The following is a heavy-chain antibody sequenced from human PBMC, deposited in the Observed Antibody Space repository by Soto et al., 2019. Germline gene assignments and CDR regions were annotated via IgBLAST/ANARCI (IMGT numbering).Heavy chain of an antibody. Sequence: QVQLQESGPGLVKPSETLSLTCTVSGGSISSYYWSWIRQPPGKGLEWIGYIYYSGSTNYNPSLESRVTISVDTSKNQFSLKLSSVTAADTAVYYCARDHVGYYDSSGWHWFDPWGQGTLVTVSS. CDR1: GGSISSYY. CDR3: ARDHVGYYDSSGWHWFDP. J-gene: IGHJ5*02. V-gene: IGHV4-59*01. D-gene: IGHD3-22*01. CDR2: IYYSGST.